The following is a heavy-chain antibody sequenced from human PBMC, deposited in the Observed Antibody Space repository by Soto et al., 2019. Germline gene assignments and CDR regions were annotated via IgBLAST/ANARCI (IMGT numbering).Heavy chain of an antibody. CDR3: AKSNLIFGVAMEEIDSYYGMDV. Sequence: GGSLRLSCAASGFTFSSYAMNWVRQAPGKGLEWVSSVSGGGSRTYYADSVKGRFTISRDNSKNRLYLQMNSLRAEDTAVYYCAKSNLIFGVAMEEIDSYYGMDVWGQGTTVTVSS. CDR2: VSGGGSRT. D-gene: IGHD3-3*01. CDR1: GFTFSSYA. J-gene: IGHJ6*02. V-gene: IGHV3-23*01.